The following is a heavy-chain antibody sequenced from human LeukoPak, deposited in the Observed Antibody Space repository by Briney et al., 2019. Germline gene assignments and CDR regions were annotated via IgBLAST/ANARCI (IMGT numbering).Heavy chain of an antibody. D-gene: IGHD3-10*01. CDR3: ARGGLWFGGHYWYFDL. J-gene: IGHJ2*01. CDR2: INHSGST. CDR1: GGSFSGYY. Sequence: PSETLSLTCAVYGGSFSGYYWSWIRQPPGKGLEWIGEINHSGSTNYNPSLKSRVTISVDTSKNQFSLKLSSVTAADTAVYYCARGGLWFGGHYWYFDLWGRGTLVTVSS. V-gene: IGHV4-34*01.